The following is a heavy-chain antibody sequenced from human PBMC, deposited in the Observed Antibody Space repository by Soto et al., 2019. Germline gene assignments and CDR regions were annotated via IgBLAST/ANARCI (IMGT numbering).Heavy chain of an antibody. CDR2: IGTNAFGGTT. CDR3: TRIYYYDSSGCSAY. D-gene: IGHD3-22*01. V-gene: IGHV3-49*03. J-gene: IGHJ4*02. CDR1: GFTFGDYA. Sequence: PEGSLRLSCTASGFTFGDYAMSWFRQAPGKGLEWVGFIGTNAFGGTTEYAASVKGRFTISRDDSKSIAYLQMNSLKTEDTAVYYCTRIYYYDSSGCSAYWGQGPMGTVSS.